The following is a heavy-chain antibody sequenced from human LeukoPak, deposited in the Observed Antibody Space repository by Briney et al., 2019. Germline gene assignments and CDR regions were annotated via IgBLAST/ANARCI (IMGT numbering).Heavy chain of an antibody. CDR3: ARAVVFYYDGSGYSTRFDY. V-gene: IGHV4-59*01. Sequence: SETLSLTCTVSGGSTSSYYWGWIRQPPGKGLEWIGYIYYSGSTSYTPSLKSRVTISLDTSKNQFSLKVRSVTAADTAMYYCARAVVFYYDGSGYSTRFDYWGQGTLVTVSS. D-gene: IGHD3-22*01. CDR1: GGSTSSYY. J-gene: IGHJ4*02. CDR2: IYYSGST.